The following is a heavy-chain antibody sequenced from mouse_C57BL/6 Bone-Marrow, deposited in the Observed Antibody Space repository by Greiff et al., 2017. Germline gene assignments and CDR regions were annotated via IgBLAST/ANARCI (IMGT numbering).Heavy chain of an antibody. CDR2: IDPSDSYT. Sequence: VQLQQPGAELVMPGASVKLSCKASGYTFTSYWMHWVKQRPGQGLEWIGEIDPSDSYTNYNQKFKGKSTLTVDKSSSTAYMQLSSLTSEDSAVYYCAREYYTWFAYYGQGTLVTVSA. J-gene: IGHJ3*01. CDR3: AREYYTWFAY. D-gene: IGHD2-12*01. CDR1: GYTFTSYW. V-gene: IGHV1-69*01.